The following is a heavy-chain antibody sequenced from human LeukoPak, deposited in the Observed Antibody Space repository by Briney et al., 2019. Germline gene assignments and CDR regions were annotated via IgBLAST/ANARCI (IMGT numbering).Heavy chain of an antibody. CDR2: INTNTGNP. D-gene: IGHD3-3*01. J-gene: IGHJ5*02. CDR3: ARERSPIFGVVRRHNNWFDP. V-gene: IGHV7-4-1*02. Sequence: ASVTVSCKASGYTFTTYTMNWVRQAPGQGLEWMGWINTNTGNPTYAQGFTGQFVFSLDTSVSTAYLQISSLKAEDTAMYYCARERSPIFGVVRRHNNWFDPWGQGTLVTVSS. CDR1: GYTFTTYT.